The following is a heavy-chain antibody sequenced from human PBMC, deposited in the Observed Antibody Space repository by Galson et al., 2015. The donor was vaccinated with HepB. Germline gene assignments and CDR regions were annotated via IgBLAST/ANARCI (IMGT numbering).Heavy chain of an antibody. Sequence: LSLTCTVSGGSISSSSYYWGWIRQPPGKGLEWIGYICYSGSTYYNPSLKSRVTISVDTSRNQFSLKLSSVTAADTAVYYCAGGILWGVVTAIPFDYWGQGTLVTVSS. CDR3: AGGILWGVVTAIPFDY. J-gene: IGHJ4*02. CDR2: ICYSGST. V-gene: IGHV4-39*01. CDR1: GGSISSSSYY. D-gene: IGHD2-21*02.